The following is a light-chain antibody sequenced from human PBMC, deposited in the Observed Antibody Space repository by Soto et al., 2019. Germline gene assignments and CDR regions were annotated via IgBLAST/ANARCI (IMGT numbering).Light chain of an antibody. CDR2: KAS. CDR1: QSISSL. V-gene: IGKV1-5*03. J-gene: IGKJ5*01. Sequence: DIQMTQSPSTLSASVGDRVTITCRASQSISSLLAWYQQKAGRAPTLLIYKASTLESGVPSRFSGSGSGTEFSLTISSLQPDDSATYYCQQYNSYPLTFGQGTRLEIK. CDR3: QQYNSYPLT.